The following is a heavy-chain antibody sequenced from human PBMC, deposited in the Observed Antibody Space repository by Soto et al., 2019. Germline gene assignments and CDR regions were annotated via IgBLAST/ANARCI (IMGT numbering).Heavy chain of an antibody. J-gene: IGHJ6*02. Sequence: ASVKVACKASGYTFTSYDINWVRQATGQGLEWMGWMNPNSGNTGYAQKFQGRVTMTTDTSTRIAYLELRSLRSDDTAVYYCAREGYYSGSGSYSPPRYYGMDVWGQGTTVTVSS. CDR3: AREGYYSGSGSYSPPRYYGMDV. CDR2: MNPNSGNT. V-gene: IGHV1-8*01. CDR1: GYTFTSYD. D-gene: IGHD3-10*01.